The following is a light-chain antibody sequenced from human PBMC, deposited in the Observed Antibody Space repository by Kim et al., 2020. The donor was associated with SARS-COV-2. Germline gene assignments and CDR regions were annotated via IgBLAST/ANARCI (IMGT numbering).Light chain of an antibody. Sequence: DIQLTQSPSSLSASVGDRVTITCRAGQTISTYLNWYQQKPGKAPNLLIYGASSLQSGVPSRFSGSGSGTDFTLTINSLHLEDFATYYCQQSYKSPHTFGQGTKLEI. CDR1: QTISTY. CDR2: GAS. J-gene: IGKJ2*01. V-gene: IGKV1-39*01. CDR3: QQSYKSPHT.